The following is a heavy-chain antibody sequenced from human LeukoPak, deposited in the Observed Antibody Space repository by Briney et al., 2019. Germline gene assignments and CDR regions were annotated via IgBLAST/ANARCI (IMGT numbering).Heavy chain of an antibody. D-gene: IGHD2/OR15-2a*01. V-gene: IGHV3-7*03. CDR3: AKYWDY. J-gene: IGHJ4*02. Sequence: GGSLRLSCAASAFTFSNYWMSWVRQAPGKGLEWVANIKEDGSEINYVDSVKGRFTISRDNAKNSLYLQMNSLRAEDTAVYYCAKYWDYWGQGTLVTVSS. CDR2: IKEDGSEI. CDR1: AFTFSNYW.